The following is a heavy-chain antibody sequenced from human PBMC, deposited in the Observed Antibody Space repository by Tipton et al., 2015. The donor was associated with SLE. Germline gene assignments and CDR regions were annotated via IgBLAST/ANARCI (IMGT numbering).Heavy chain of an antibody. CDR2: IRSDGSTK. D-gene: IGHD2-15*01. CDR3: AIELHPLYGMDV. J-gene: IGHJ6*02. CDR1: GFTFRAYG. Sequence: SLRLSCAASGFTFRAYGMHWVRQAPGKGLEWVAVIRSDGSTKKYADSVKGRFTISRDNSKNTLYLQMNSLRVEDTAVYYCAIELHPLYGMDVWGQGTTVTVSS. V-gene: IGHV3-33*08.